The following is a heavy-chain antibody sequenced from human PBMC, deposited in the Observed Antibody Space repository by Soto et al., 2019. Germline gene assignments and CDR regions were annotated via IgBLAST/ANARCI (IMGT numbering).Heavy chain of an antibody. CDR2: IWYDGSNK. J-gene: IGHJ6*02. CDR3: ARELSSSGPPTYYYYGMDV. CDR1: GFTFSSYG. D-gene: IGHD6-19*01. V-gene: IGHV3-33*01. Sequence: QPGGSLRLSCAASGFTFSSYGMHWVRQAPGKGLEWVAVIWYDGSNKYYADSVKGRFTISRDNSKDTLYLQMNSLRAEDTAVYYCARELSSSGPPTYYYYGMDVWGQGTTVTVSS.